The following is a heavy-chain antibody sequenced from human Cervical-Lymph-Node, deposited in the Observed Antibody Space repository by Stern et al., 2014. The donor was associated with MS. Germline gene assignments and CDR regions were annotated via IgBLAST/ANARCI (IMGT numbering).Heavy chain of an antibody. D-gene: IGHD2-15*01. CDR2: ISSYNGNS. J-gene: IGHJ3*02. Sequence: QVQMVQSGAEVKKPGASVKVSCKASGYTFNSYGISWVRQAPGQGLEWMGWISSYNGNSTYAQKLQGRVTMTTDTSTITAYMELRSLRSYDTAVYYCARVLLGSENAFDIWGQGTMVTVSA. CDR1: GYTFNSYG. CDR3: ARVLLGSENAFDI. V-gene: IGHV1-18*01.